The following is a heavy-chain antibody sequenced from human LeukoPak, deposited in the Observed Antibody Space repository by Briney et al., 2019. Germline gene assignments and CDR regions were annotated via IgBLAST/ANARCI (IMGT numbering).Heavy chain of an antibody. CDR1: GFSFSSYW. CDR2: IKEDGSEK. V-gene: IGHV3-7*03. Sequence: GGSLRLSCAGTGFSFSSYWMSWVRQAPGKGLEWVANIKEDGSEKFYVDSVKGRFTISRDNAKNSLYLQMNSLRAEDTAVYYCARVDYYYYMDVWGKGTTVTVSS. J-gene: IGHJ6*03. CDR3: ARVDYYYYMDV.